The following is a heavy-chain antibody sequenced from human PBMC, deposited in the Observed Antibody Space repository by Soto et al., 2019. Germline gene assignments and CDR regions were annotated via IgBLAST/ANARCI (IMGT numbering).Heavy chain of an antibody. V-gene: IGHV3-13*05. CDR3: ARAYTGRLPRRADNYYDLEV. CDR2: IGAARHP. Sequence: GSLRLSCTASGFSFSDYDMHWVRQAPGKGLEWVSTIGAARHPYYTVSVKHRFTISRENARNPMFLQMNSVTVGDTAVYYCARAYTGRLPRRADNYYDLEVWGQGVMVTVSS. D-gene: IGHD2-15*01. CDR1: GFSFSDYD. J-gene: IGHJ6*02.